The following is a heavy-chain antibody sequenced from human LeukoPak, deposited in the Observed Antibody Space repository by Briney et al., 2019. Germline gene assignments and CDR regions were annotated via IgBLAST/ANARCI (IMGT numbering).Heavy chain of an antibody. V-gene: IGHV4-34*01. CDR1: GGSFSGYY. J-gene: IGHJ5*02. Sequence: PSETLSLTCAVYGGSFSGYYWSWIRQPPGKGLEWIGEINHSGSTNYNPSLKSRVTISVDTSKNQFSLKLSTVTAADTAVYCCARGVGGYCSGGSCYSAPNWFDPWGQGTLVTVSS. CDR2: INHSGST. CDR3: ARGVGGYCSGGSCYSAPNWFDP. D-gene: IGHD2-15*01.